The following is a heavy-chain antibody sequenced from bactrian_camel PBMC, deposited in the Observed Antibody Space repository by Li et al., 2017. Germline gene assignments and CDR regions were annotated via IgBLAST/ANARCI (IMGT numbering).Heavy chain of an antibody. J-gene: IGHJ6*01. CDR2: IYTDDGST. CDR3: AAKKTCQFCNRETRICHTGAPFGY. D-gene: IGHD1*01. CDR1: GYSYQTYC. Sequence: HVQLVESGGGSVQTGGSLNLSCADSGYSYQTYCMGWFRQAPGKGLEWVAAIYTDDGSTHYADSVKGRFTISTDETKGTLYLQMNSLKPEDTAIYTCAAKKTCQFCNRETRICHTGAPFGYWGQGTQVTVS. V-gene: IGHV3S1*01.